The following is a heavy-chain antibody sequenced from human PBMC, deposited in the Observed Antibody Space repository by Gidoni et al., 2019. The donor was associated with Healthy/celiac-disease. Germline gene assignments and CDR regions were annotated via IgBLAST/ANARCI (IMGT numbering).Heavy chain of an antibody. Sequence: QVQLQQSGPGLVKPSQTLSLTCAISGDSVSSHSAAWYWIRQAPSRGLDWLGRTYYRSKWYNDYAVSVKSRITNNPDTSKNQFSLQLNSVTPEDTAVYYCAGDYDILTGYYGSGWFDPWGQGTLVTVSS. CDR2: TYYRSKWYN. V-gene: IGHV6-1*01. J-gene: IGHJ5*02. CDR3: AGDYDILTGYYGSGWFDP. CDR1: GDSVSSHSAA. D-gene: IGHD3-9*01.